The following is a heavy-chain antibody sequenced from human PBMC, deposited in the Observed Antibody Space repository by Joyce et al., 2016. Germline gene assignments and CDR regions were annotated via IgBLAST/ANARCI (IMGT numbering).Heavy chain of an antibody. Sequence: EVQLVESGGGLVQPGGSLRLSCAASGFTFSSSSMNWVRQAPGNGLGWVSYMTSSISTRDYAYSVKGRLTISRDNAKNSLYLQMNRLRDEDTAVYYCARDSIGYCTSTSCRDYYYYYMDVWGKGTTVTVSS. V-gene: IGHV3-48*02. CDR3: ARDSIGYCTSTSCRDYYYYYMDV. CDR2: MTSSISTR. J-gene: IGHJ6*03. D-gene: IGHD2-2*03. CDR1: GFTFSSSS.